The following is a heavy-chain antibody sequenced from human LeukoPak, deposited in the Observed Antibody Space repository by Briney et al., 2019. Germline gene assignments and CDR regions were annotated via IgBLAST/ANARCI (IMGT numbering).Heavy chain of an antibody. V-gene: IGHV5-51*01. J-gene: IGHJ6*03. CDR3: ARRPRLAGAGGFMDV. D-gene: IGHD6-13*01. CDR2: IYPGDSDT. Sequence: GESLKISFQGSGYRFTSYWIGWVRPMPGKGLEWMGIIYPGDSDTRYSPSFQGQVTLSADKSINTAYLQWSSLKASDTAMYYCARRPRLAGAGGFMDVWGKGTTVTVSS. CDR1: GYRFTSYW.